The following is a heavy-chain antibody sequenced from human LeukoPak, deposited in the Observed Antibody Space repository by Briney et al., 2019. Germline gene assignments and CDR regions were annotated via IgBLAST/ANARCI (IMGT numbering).Heavy chain of an antibody. V-gene: IGHV4-39*01. CDR1: GGSISSSSYY. Sequence: SETLSLTCTVSGGSISSSSYYWGWIRQPPGKGLEWIGEINHSGSTNYNPSLKSRVTISVDTSKNQFSLKLSSVTAADTAVQYCARHKGSSWYRGKSFDYWGQGTLVTVSS. J-gene: IGHJ4*02. CDR2: INHSGST. D-gene: IGHD6-13*01. CDR3: ARHKGSSWYRGKSFDY.